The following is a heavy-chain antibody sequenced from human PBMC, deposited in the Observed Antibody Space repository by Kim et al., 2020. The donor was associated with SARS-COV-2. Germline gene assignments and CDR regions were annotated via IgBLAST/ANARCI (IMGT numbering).Heavy chain of an antibody. J-gene: IGHJ3*02. CDR3: ARAPITMIVVVKAFDI. Sequence: SLKSRVTRSVDTSNNQFSLKLSSVTAADTAVYYCARAPITMIVVVKAFDIWGQGTMVTVSS. D-gene: IGHD3-22*01. V-gene: IGHV4-31*02.